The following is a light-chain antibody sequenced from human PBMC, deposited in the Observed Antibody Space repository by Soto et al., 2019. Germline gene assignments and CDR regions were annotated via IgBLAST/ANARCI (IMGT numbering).Light chain of an antibody. CDR1: SSNIGAGFD. V-gene: IGLV1-40*01. J-gene: IGLJ2*01. Sequence: QSVLTQPPSVSGAPGQRVTISCTGSSSNIGAGFDVHWYQQLPGTAPKLLIYRNNQRPSGVPDRFSGSKSGTSASLAISGLRSEDEADYYCAAWDHSLSGWMIGGGTKLTVL. CDR2: RNN. CDR3: AAWDHSLSGWM.